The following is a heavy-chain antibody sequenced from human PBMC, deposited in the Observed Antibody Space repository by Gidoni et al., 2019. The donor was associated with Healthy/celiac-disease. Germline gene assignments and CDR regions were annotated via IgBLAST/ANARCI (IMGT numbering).Heavy chain of an antibody. J-gene: IGHJ4*02. CDR1: GGSVSRGSYY. V-gene: IGHV4-61*01. Sequence: QVQLQDSGPALVKPSETLSLTCSFSGGSVSRGSYYWSWIRQPPGKGLEWIGYIYYSGSTNYNPSLKSRVTISVDTAKNQFSLKMSSVTAADTAVYYCALTGYGGNRLHDWGQGTMVTGSS. CDR3: ALTGYGGNRLHD. D-gene: IGHD2-15*01. CDR2: IYYSGST.